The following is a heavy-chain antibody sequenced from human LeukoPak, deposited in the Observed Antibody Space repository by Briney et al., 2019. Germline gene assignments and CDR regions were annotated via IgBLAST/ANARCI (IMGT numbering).Heavy chain of an antibody. Sequence: GGSLRLSCAASGFPFSRHALRWVRQAPGKGLEWVSALRGSGGSTYYAESVKGRFTISRDNSKNTLYLQMNSLRAEDTAVYYCAKMGYGSGSYYLDVWGQGTTVTVSS. D-gene: IGHD3-10*01. CDR2: LRGSGGST. CDR3: AKMGYGSGSYYLDV. CDR1: GFPFSRHA. V-gene: IGHV3-23*01. J-gene: IGHJ6*03.